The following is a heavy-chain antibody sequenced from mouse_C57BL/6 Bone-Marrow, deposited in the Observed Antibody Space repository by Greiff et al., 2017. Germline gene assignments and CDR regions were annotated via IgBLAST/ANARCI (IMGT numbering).Heavy chain of an antibody. D-gene: IGHD2-4*01. CDR3: ASGGLRVY. V-gene: IGHV1-81*01. CDR1: GYTFTSYG. Sequence: VKLLESGAELARPGASVKLSCKASGYTFTSYGISWVKQRTGQGLEWIGEIYPRSGDTYYNEKFKGKATLTADKSSSTAYMELRSLTSEDSAVYFCASGGLRVYWGQGTTLTVSS. CDR2: IYPRSGDT. J-gene: IGHJ2*01.